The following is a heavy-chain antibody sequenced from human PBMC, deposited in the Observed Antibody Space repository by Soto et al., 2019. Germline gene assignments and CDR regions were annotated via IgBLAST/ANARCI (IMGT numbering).Heavy chain of an antibody. J-gene: IGHJ5*02. D-gene: IGHD6-13*01. CDR3: ARRFAAASFFDP. Sequence: SETLSLTCTVSGGSINSSSYYWGWIRQPPGKGLEWIGSIYYSGSTYHNPSLKSRVTISVDTSKNQFSLKMSSVTAADTAVYYCARRFAAASFFDPWGQGTLVTVSS. CDR1: GGSINSSSYY. CDR2: IYYSGST. V-gene: IGHV4-39*01.